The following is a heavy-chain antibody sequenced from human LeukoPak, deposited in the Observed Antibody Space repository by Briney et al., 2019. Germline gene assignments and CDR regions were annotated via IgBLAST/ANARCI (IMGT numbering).Heavy chain of an antibody. Sequence: GGSLRLSCAASGFTFTSYGMHWVRQAPGKGLEWVAFIRYDGSNEYYADSVKGRFTISRDNFKNTLYLQMNSLRAEDTAVYYCAKDRFCSGGTCYPPNWFDPWAQGTLVTVSS. CDR3: AKDRFCSGGTCYPPNWFDP. D-gene: IGHD2-15*01. V-gene: IGHV3-30*02. CDR1: GFTFTSYG. J-gene: IGHJ5*02. CDR2: IRYDGSNE.